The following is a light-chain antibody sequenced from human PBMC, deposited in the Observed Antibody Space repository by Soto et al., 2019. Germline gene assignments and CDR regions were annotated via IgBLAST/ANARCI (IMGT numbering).Light chain of an antibody. J-gene: IGKJ5*01. CDR1: QSISGY. CDR3: QQCYTTPIT. CDR2: TAS. V-gene: IGKV1-39*01. Sequence: EIQLSHSPSSLSASVGDRVTLTCRASQSISGYLNWYQQKPGRAPKLLIYTASSWQSGVPSRFSGSGSGTDFTLTISSLQPEDFATYHCQQCYTTPITFGQGTRLEIK.